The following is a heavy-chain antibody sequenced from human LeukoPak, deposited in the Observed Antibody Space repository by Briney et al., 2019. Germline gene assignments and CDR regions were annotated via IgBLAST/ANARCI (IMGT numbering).Heavy chain of an antibody. CDR3: ARAYCGGDCPSGGY. Sequence: ASVKVSCKASGYSFTGHYMHWVRQAPGQGLEWMGWINPNSGGTNYAQKFQGRVTVTRDTSIRTAYMELSGLRSDDTAFYYCARAYCGGDCPSGGYWGQGTLVTVSS. J-gene: IGHJ4*02. V-gene: IGHV1-2*02. CDR1: GYSFTGHY. CDR2: INPNSGGT. D-gene: IGHD2-21*02.